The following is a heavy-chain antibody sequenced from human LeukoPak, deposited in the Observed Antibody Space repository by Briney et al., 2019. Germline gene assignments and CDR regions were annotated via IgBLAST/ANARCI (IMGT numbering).Heavy chain of an antibody. D-gene: IGHD2-2*01. J-gene: IGHJ5*02. CDR3: ASDVVPAAIFWFDP. V-gene: IGHV4-39*01. CDR2: IYYSGST. CDR1: GGSISSSSYY. Sequence: SETLSLTCTVSGGSISSSSYYWGWIRQPPRKGLEWIGSIYYSGSTYYNPSLKSRVTISVDTSKNQFSLKLSSVTAADTAVYYCASDVVPAAIFWFDPWGQGTLVTVSS.